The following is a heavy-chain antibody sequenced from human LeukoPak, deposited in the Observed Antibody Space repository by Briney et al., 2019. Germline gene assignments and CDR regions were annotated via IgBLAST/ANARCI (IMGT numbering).Heavy chain of an antibody. V-gene: IGHV3-53*01. D-gene: IGHD1-26*01. J-gene: IGHJ3*02. CDR3: ARNRGSRRYFDAFDI. CDR1: GFTVSSNY. Sequence: QSGGSLRLSCAASGFTVSSNYMSWVRQAPGKGLEWVSFIYSGGSTYYADSVKGRFTISRDNAKNSLYLQMNSLRAEDTAVYYCARNRGSRRYFDAFDIWGQGTMVTVSS. CDR2: IYSGGST.